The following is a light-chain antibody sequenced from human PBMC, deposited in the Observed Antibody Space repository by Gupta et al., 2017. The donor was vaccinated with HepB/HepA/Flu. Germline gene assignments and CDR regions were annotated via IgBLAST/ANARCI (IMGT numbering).Light chain of an antibody. CDR1: QNVRGL. Sequence: EIVLTQSPATLSLSPGEGATLSCRASQNVRGLLAWYQQRPGQAPRLLVYDTSNRATGIPARFSGSGSGTDFTLTISSLEPEDFAVYYCQQRSNWPLTFGGGTKVEIQ. CDR3: QQRSNWPLT. V-gene: IGKV3-11*01. J-gene: IGKJ4*01. CDR2: DTS.